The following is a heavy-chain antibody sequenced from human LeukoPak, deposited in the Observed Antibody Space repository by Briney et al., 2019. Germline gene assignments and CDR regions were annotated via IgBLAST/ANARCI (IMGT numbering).Heavy chain of an antibody. CDR2: IIPIFGTA. CDR3: ARGGRQYSSSWVYYYMDV. J-gene: IGHJ6*03. Sequence: SVKVSCKASGGTFSSYAISWVRQAPGQGLEWMGGIIPIFGTANYAQKFQGRVTITTDESTSTAYMELSSLRSEDTAVYYCARGGRQYSSSWVYYYMDVWGKGTTVTVSS. D-gene: IGHD6-6*01. V-gene: IGHV1-69*05. CDR1: GGTFSSYA.